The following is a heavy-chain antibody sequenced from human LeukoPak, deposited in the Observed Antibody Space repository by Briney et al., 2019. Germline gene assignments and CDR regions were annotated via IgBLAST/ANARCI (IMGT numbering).Heavy chain of an antibody. J-gene: IGHJ4*02. CDR3: ARDGSEGGYNIIDY. CDR1: GGSFSGYY. D-gene: IGHD5-24*01. V-gene: IGHV4-34*01. Sequence: SETLSLTCAVYGGSFSGYYWSWIRQPPGKGLEWIGEINHSGSTNYNPSLKSRVTISVDTSKNQFSLKLSSVTAADTAVYYCARDGSEGGYNIIDYWGQGTLVTVSS. CDR2: INHSGST.